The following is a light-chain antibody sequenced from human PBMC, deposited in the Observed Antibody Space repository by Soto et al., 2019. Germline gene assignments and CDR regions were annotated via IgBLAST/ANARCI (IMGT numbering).Light chain of an antibody. Sequence: DIQMTQSPSSLSASVGDRVTITCRASESISSWLAWYQQKPGKAPKLLIFKASNLEAGVPSRFSGSGSGTEFTLTISSLQPDDFATYSCQQYTTYPLTFGGGTKVEIK. J-gene: IGKJ4*01. V-gene: IGKV1-5*03. CDR1: ESISSW. CDR2: KAS. CDR3: QQYTTYPLT.